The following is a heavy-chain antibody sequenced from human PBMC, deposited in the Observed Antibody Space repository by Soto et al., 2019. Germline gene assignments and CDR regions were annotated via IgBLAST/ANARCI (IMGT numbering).Heavy chain of an antibody. J-gene: IGHJ4*02. Sequence: QGQLVQSGAEVKKPGSSVKVSCKASGVTFSSYAISWVRQAPGHGLEWLGGIIPIFGTANYAQKFQGRVTITADESTSTAYMERSSLRSEDTAVYCCARVRGYDSSGYYYSYWGQGTLVTVSS. CDR2: IIPIFGTA. D-gene: IGHD3-22*01. CDR1: GVTFSSYA. CDR3: ARVRGYDSSGYYYSY. V-gene: IGHV1-69*01.